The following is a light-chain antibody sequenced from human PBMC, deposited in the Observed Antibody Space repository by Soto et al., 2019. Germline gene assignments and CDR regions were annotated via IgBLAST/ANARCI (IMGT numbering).Light chain of an antibody. J-gene: IGKJ1*01. V-gene: IGKV1-39*01. Sequence: DIQMTQSPSSLSASVADRVTITCRSSQSIGTYLHWYQQKPGKAPKLLIYAASNLQSGVPSRFTGGGSGTDFILTISSLQPEDVATYYCQQSYSTPPTFGQGTKVEIK. CDR2: AAS. CDR1: QSIGTY. CDR3: QQSYSTPPT.